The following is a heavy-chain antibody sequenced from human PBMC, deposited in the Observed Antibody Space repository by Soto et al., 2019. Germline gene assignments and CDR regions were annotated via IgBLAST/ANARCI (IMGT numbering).Heavy chain of an antibody. Sequence: QLQLQESGPGLVKPSETLSLTCTVSGGSISSSSYYWGWIRQPPGKGLEWIGSIYYSGSTYYNPSLKSRVTISVDTSKNQFSLKLSSVTAADTAVYYCASPWESYNNWFDPWGQGTLVTVSS. J-gene: IGHJ5*02. CDR2: IYYSGST. D-gene: IGHD1-26*01. CDR3: ASPWESYNNWFDP. V-gene: IGHV4-39*01. CDR1: GGSISSSSYY.